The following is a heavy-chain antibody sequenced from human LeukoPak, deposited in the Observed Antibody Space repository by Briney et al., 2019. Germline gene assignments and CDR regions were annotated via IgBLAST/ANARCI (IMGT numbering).Heavy chain of an antibody. CDR2: ISGSGGST. CDR1: GFTFSSYA. D-gene: IGHD3-22*01. CDR3: ARDLVVYYDSSGYYPW. Sequence: GGSLRLSCAASGFTFSSYAMSWVRQAPGKGLEWVSAISGSGGSTYYADSVKGRLTISRDNSKNTLYLQMNSLRAEDTAVYYCARDLVVYYDSSGYYPWWGQGTLVTVSS. J-gene: IGHJ4*02. V-gene: IGHV3-23*01.